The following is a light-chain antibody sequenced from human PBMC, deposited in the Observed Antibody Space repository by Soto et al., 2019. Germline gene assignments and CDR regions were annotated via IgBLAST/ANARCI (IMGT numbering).Light chain of an antibody. J-gene: IGKJ1*01. CDR1: QNVNTW. CDR2: QAS. CDR3: QQYADYWT. Sequence: DVQMTQSPSTLSASIGDRVTITCRASQNVNTWLAWYQQKPGKAPTLLIYQASNLESGVPSRFSGSGSGTEFTLTITSLQPDDFATYYCQQYADYWTFGQGTKVEVK. V-gene: IGKV1-5*03.